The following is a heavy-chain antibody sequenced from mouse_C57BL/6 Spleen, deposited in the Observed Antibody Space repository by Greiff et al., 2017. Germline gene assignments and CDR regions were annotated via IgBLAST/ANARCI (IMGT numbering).Heavy chain of an antibody. D-gene: IGHD2-3*01. CDR3: ARVYDGYYLFAY. CDR2: INYDGSST. Sequence: EVQLVESEGGLVQPGSSMKLSCTASGFTFSDYYMAWVRQVPEKGLEWVANINYDGSSTYYLDSLKSRFIISRDNAKNILYLQMSSLKSEDTATYYCARVYDGYYLFAYWGQGTLVTVSA. J-gene: IGHJ3*01. CDR1: GFTFSDYY. V-gene: IGHV5-16*01.